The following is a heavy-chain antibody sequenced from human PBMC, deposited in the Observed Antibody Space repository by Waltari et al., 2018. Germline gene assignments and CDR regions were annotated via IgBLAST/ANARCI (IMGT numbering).Heavy chain of an antibody. CDR3: ARPWSVWEMATIDWFGYY. J-gene: IGHJ4*02. V-gene: IGHV5-51*03. CDR2: IYPGDSDT. Sequence: EVQLVQSGAVVKKPGESLKISCKGSGYSFPSYWIGWVRQMPGNGLEWMGIIYPGDSDTRYSPSFKGQVTISADKSISTAYLQWSSLKASDTAMYYCARPWSVWEMATIDWFGYYWGQGTLVTVSS. CDR1: GYSFPSYW. D-gene: IGHD5-12*01.